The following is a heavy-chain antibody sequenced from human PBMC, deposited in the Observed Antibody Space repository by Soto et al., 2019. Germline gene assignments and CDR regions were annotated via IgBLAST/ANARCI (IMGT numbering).Heavy chain of an antibody. CDR1: GGTFSSYG. Sequence: QVQLVQSGAEVKKPGSSVKVSCKASGGTFSSYGISWVRQAPGQGLEWMGGIIPIFGTADYTQKFQGRVTIIADESTSTAYMELSSLRSEDTAVYYCVTQGLPNYYYYGMDVWGQGTTVTVSS. CDR2: IIPIFGTA. V-gene: IGHV1-69*12. CDR3: VTQGLPNYYYYGMDV. J-gene: IGHJ6*02.